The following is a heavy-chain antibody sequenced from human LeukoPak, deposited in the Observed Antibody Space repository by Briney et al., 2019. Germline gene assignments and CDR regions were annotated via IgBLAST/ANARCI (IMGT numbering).Heavy chain of an antibody. Sequence: GASVKVSCKASGYTFTSYGISWVRQAPGQGLEWMGWISAYNGSTNYAQKLQGRVTMTTDTSTSTAYMELRSLRSDDTAVYYCARVDGDYYDSSGYPDYWGQGTLVTVSS. CDR3: ARVDGDYYDSSGYPDY. CDR2: ISAYNGST. D-gene: IGHD3-22*01. J-gene: IGHJ4*02. CDR1: GYTFTSYG. V-gene: IGHV1-18*01.